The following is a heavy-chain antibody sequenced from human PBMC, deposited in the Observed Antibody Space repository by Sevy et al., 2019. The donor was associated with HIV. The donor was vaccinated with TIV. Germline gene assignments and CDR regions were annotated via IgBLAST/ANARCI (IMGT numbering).Heavy chain of an antibody. D-gene: IGHD3-22*01. J-gene: IGHJ3*02. CDR1: GFTFSSYW. CDR2: IKQDGSEK. CDR3: ARDLDYYDSSGYYYEDAFDI. Sequence: GGSLRLSCAASGFTFSSYWMSWVRQAPGKGLEWVANIKQDGSEKYYVDSVKGRFTISRDNAKNSLYLQMNSLRAEATAVYYCARDLDYYDSSGYYYEDAFDIWGQGTMVTVSS. V-gene: IGHV3-7*01.